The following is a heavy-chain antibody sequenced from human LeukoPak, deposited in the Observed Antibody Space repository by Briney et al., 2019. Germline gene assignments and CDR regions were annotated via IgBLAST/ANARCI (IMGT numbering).Heavy chain of an antibody. CDR3: SKLWFGEFD. D-gene: IGHD3-10*01. V-gene: IGHV3-15*01. Sequence: GGSLRLSCATSGFTFSNAWMSWVRQAPGKGLEWVGRIKSKTDGGTTDYAAPVKGRFTISRDDSKNTLYLQLNSLKTEDTTVYYCSKLWFGEFDWGQGTLVTVSS. CDR2: IKSKTDGGTT. J-gene: IGHJ4*02. CDR1: GFTFSNAW.